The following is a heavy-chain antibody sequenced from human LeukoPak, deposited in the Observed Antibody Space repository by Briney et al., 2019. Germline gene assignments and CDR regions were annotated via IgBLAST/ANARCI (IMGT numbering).Heavy chain of an antibody. CDR3: ARQLGYSGYSVSIYYFDY. CDR2: INHSGST. J-gene: IGHJ4*02. D-gene: IGHD5-12*01. V-gene: IGHV4-34*01. CDR1: GFIFMKYN. Sequence: GSLRLSCTVSGFIFMKYNVNWVRQAPGKGLEWIGEINHSGSTNYNPSLKSRVTISVDTSKNQFSLKLSSVTAADTAVYYCARQLGYSGYSVSIYYFDYWGQGTLVTVSS.